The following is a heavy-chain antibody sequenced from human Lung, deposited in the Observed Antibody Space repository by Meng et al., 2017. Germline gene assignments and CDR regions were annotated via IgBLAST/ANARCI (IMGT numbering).Heavy chain of an antibody. CDR2: INEHDRCT. CDR1: HLICSGQC. D-gene: IGHD6-13*01. J-gene: IGHJ5*02. CDR3: VRDGMAADDDIDA. V-gene: IGHV3-74*01. Sequence: EEGLVHTGGFLQPVCIGFHLICSGQCRHWVRQAPGEGLGYVSRINEHDRCTRYEDSVNGRFSIFRHNTKNAVHLQMNSLRAQDTAVYYCVRDGMAADDDIDAWGQGTLVTVSS.